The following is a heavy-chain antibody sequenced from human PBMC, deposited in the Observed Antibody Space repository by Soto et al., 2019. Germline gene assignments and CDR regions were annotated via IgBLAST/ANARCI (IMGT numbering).Heavy chain of an antibody. CDR2: IIPFFGTT. V-gene: IGHV1-69*12. CDR3: VSDQPNSGSFDY. CDR1: GGTFSNYA. J-gene: IGHJ4*02. Sequence: QVQLVQSGAEVKKPGSSVKVSCKTSGGTFSNYAINWVRQAPGQGLEWMGGIIPFFGTTNYAQKFQGRVTIRADESTTTAYMELSSLRSEDTAVYYGVSDQPNSGSFDYWGQGTLVTVSS. D-gene: IGHD6-19*01.